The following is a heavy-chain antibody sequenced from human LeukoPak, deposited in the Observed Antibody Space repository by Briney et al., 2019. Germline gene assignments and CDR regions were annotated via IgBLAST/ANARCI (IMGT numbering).Heavy chain of an antibody. CDR1: GGSISSYY. CDR3: ARESADCSSTSCSYYFDY. Sequence: ETLSLTCTVSGGSISSYYWSWIRQPPGKGLEWVSVIYSGGSTYYADSVKGRFTISRDNSKNTLYLQMNSLRAEDTAVYYCARESADCSSTSCSYYFDYWGQGTLVTVSS. CDR2: IYSGGST. D-gene: IGHD2-2*01. J-gene: IGHJ4*02. V-gene: IGHV3-53*01.